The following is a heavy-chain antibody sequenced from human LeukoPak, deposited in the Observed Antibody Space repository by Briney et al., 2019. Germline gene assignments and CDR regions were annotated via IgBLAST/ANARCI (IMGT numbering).Heavy chain of an antibody. CDR1: GFTVSSNY. D-gene: IGHD1-26*01. J-gene: IGHJ4*02. CDR2: IYSGGST. V-gene: IGHV3-66*02. CDR3: AREGVVGDFDY. Sequence: GGSLRLSCAAFGFTVSSNYMSWVRQAPGKGLEWVSVIYSGGSTYYADSVKGRFTISRDNSKNTLYLQMNSLRAEDTAVYYCAREGVVGDFDYWGQGTLVTVSS.